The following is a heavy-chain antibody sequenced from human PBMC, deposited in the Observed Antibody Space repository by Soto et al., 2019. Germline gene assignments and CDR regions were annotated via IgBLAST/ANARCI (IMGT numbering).Heavy chain of an antibody. D-gene: IGHD3-3*01. CDR2: IYYSEST. CDR1: GGSSSSSSYY. Sequence: SETLSLTCTVSGGSSSSSSYYWGWIRQPPGKGLEWIGSIYYSESTYYNPSLKSRVTISVDTSKNQFCLKLSSVTAADTAVYYCARSPSITIFGVVRSPTVGFDYWRQGTLVTVSS. CDR3: ARSPSITIFGVVRSPTVGFDY. J-gene: IGHJ4*02. V-gene: IGHV4-39*01.